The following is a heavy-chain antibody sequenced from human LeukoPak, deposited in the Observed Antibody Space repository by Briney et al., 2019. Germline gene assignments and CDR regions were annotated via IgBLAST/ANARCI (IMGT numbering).Heavy chain of an antibody. V-gene: IGHV4-59*01. J-gene: IGHJ4*02. CDR1: GGSFSSYY. CDR2: IYYSGST. CDR3: ARDPGYFDY. Sequence: SETLSLTCTVSGGSFSSYYWSWIRQPPGKGLEWIGYIYYSGSTNYNPSLKSRITMSVDTSKNQFSLTLSSVTAADTAVYYCARDPGYFDYWGQGTLVTVSS.